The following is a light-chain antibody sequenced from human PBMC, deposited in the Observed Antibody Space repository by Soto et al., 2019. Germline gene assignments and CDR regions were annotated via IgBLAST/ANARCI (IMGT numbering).Light chain of an antibody. CDR2: DNN. Sequence: QSLLTQPPSVSAASGQKVTISCSGSSSNIGNNYVSWYQQLPGTAPKLLIYDNNKRPSGIPDRFSGSKSGTSATLGITGLQTGDEADYYCGTWDSSLSAVVFGGGTKLTVL. J-gene: IGLJ2*01. CDR1: SSNIGNNY. V-gene: IGLV1-51*01. CDR3: GTWDSSLSAVV.